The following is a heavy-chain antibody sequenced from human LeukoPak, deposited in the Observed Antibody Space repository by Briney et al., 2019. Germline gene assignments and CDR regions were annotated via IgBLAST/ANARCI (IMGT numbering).Heavy chain of an antibody. CDR2: IYHSGST. CDR3: AGDYGDYEGLGY. D-gene: IGHD4-17*01. J-gene: IGHJ4*02. CDR1: GGSISSGGYS. V-gene: IGHV4-30-2*01. Sequence: SQTLSLTCAVSGGSISSGGYSWSWIRQPPGKGLDCIGYIYHSGSTYYNPSLKSRVTISVDRSKHQFALKLSSVTAADTAVYCCAGDYGDYEGLGYWGQGTLVTVSS.